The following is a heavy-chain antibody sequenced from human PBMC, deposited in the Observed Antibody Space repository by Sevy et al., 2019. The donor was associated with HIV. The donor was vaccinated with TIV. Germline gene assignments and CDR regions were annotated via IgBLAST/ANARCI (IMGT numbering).Heavy chain of an antibody. CDR1: GFTFRSYW. CDR2: IKLDGSEK. Sequence: GGSLRLSCVASGFTFRSYWMSWVRQAPGKGLEWVANIKLDGSEKYYVDSVKGRFTISRDNAKNSLYLQMNSLRAEDTAVYYCARDCSSTSCLWGMDVWGQGNPGHRLL. D-gene: IGHD2-2*01. CDR3: ARDCSSTSCLWGMDV. V-gene: IGHV3-7*03. J-gene: IGHJ6*02.